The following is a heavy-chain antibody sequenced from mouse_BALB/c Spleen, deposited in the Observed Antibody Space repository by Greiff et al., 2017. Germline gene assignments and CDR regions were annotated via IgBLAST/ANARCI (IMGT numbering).Heavy chain of an antibody. CDR1: GYTFTSYW. CDR3: TAYDGYYYAMDY. V-gene: IGHV1-5*01. J-gene: IGHJ4*01. D-gene: IGHD2-3*01. Sequence: VQLQQSGTVLARPGASVKMSCKASGYTFTSYWMHWVKQRPEQGLEWIGAIYPGNSDTSYNQKFKGKAKLTAVTSTSTAYMELSSLTNEDSAVYYCTAYDGYYYAMDYWGQGTSVTVSS. CDR2: IYPGNSDT.